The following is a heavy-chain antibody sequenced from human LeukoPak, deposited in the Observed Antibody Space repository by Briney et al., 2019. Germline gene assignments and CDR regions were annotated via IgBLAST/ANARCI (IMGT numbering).Heavy chain of an antibody. D-gene: IGHD3-22*01. V-gene: IGHV4-59*11. J-gene: IGHJ3*02. CDR3: ARDLNYYDGSTYYDAFDI. Sequence: SETLSLTCTVSGGSISTHFWTWIRQPPGKELEFIGNIYYTGTSNYNPSLKSRVTMSIDTAKNQFSLNLSSVTAADTAVYYCARDLNYYDGSTYYDAFDIWGQGTPVTVSS. CDR1: GGSISTHF. CDR2: IYYTGTS.